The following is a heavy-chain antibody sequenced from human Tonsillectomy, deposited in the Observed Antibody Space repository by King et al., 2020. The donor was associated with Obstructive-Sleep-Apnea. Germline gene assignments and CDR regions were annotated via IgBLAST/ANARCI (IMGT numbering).Heavy chain of an antibody. Sequence: VQLVESGGGLVQPGGSLRLSCAASGFTFSSYAMNWVRQAPGKGLEWVSVISASGGITYYADSVEGRVTISRDHSKNTLYLQMNSLRAVDTAVYYCAKDRYCSSSSCRPWDGMDVWGQGTTVTVSS. D-gene: IGHD2-2*01. CDR2: ISASGGIT. CDR1: GFTFSSYA. CDR3: AKDRYCSSSSCRPWDGMDV. J-gene: IGHJ6*02. V-gene: IGHV3-23*04.